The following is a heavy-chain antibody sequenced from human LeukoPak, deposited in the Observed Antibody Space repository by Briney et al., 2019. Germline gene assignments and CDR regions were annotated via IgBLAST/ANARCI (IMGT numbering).Heavy chain of an antibody. V-gene: IGHV3-23*01. J-gene: IGHJ4*02. CDR2: ISGSGDST. D-gene: IGHD2-8*01. Sequence: GGSLRLSCAASGFTLSSYAMSWVRQGPGKGLEWVSGISGSGDSTYYADSVKGRFTISRDNSKNTLYLQMNSLRAEDTAVYYCARDGRMVYAIQNWGQGTLVTVSS. CDR1: GFTLSSYA. CDR3: ARDGRMVYAIQN.